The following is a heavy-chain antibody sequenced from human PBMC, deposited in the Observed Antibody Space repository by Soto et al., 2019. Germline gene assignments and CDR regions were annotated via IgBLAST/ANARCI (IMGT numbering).Heavy chain of an antibody. J-gene: IGHJ6*02. D-gene: IGHD2-2*01. CDR1: GFTFSSYG. CDR2: ISYDGSNK. V-gene: IGHV3-30*18. CDR3: AKGLVPADSYYYYYYGMDV. Sequence: GGSLRLSCAASGFTFSSYGMHWVRQAPGKGLEWVAVISYDGSNKYYADSVKGRFTISRDNSKNTLYLQMNSLRAEDTAVYYCAKGLVPADSYYYYYYGMDVWGQGTTVTVYS.